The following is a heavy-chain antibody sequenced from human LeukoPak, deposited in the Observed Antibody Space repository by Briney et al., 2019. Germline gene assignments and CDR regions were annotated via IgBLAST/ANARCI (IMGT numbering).Heavy chain of an antibody. CDR3: ARERPYDYYDSSGYLLPGAFDI. CDR2: INPSGDTT. J-gene: IGHJ3*02. CDR1: GYTFSISY. Sequence: ASVKVSCKASGYTFSISYIHWVRQAPGQGLEWMGIINPSGDTTNYAQKFQGRVTMTRDTSTSTAYMELRSLRSDDTAVYYCARERPYDYYDSSGYLLPGAFDIWGQGTMVTVSS. D-gene: IGHD3-22*01. V-gene: IGHV1-46*01.